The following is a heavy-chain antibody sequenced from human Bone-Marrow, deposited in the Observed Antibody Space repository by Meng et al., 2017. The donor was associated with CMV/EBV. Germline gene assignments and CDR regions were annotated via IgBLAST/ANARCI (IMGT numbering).Heavy chain of an antibody. Sequence: GESLKISCAVSGFTFSTYAMHWVRQAPGKGLEWVAVISYDGSNKYYADSVKGRFTISRDNSKNTLYLQMNSLRAEDTAVYYCAKDTYYYDSSGYYPAIWGQGTMVTVSS. D-gene: IGHD3-22*01. V-gene: IGHV3-30-3*01. CDR2: ISYDGSNK. J-gene: IGHJ3*02. CDR1: GFTFSTYA. CDR3: AKDTYYYDSSGYYPAI.